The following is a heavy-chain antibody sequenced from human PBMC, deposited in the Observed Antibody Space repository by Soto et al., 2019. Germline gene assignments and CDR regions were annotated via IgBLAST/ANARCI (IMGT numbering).Heavy chain of an antibody. CDR1: GGTFSSYA. D-gene: IGHD3-3*01. J-gene: IGHJ6*02. CDR2: IIPIFGTA. CDR3: ARGRAAYDFWSGYSNYYYYGMDV. Sequence: QVQLVQSGAEVKKPGSSVKVSCKASGGTFSSYAISWVRQAPGQGLEWMGGIIPIFGTANYAQKFQGRVTITADESTSTAHMELSSLRSEDTAVYYCARGRAAYDFWSGYSNYYYYGMDVWGQGTTVTVSS. V-gene: IGHV1-69*01.